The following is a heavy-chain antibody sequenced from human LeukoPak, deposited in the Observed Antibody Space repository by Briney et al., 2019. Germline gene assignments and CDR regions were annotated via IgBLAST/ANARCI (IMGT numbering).Heavy chain of an antibody. Sequence: SVKVSCKASGGTFSSYTISWVRQAPGQGLEWMGRIIPILGIANYAQKFQGRVTIAADKSTSTAYMELSSLRSEDTAVYYCARECCSGGSCFDYWGQGTLVTVSS. J-gene: IGHJ4*02. CDR2: IIPILGIA. V-gene: IGHV1-69*04. CDR3: ARECCSGGSCFDY. D-gene: IGHD2-15*01. CDR1: GGTFSSYT.